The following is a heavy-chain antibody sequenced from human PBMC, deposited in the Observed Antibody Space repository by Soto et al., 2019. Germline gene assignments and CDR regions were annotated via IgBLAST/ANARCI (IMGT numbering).Heavy chain of an antibody. Sequence: ASVKVSCKASGYTFTSYGISWVRQAPGQGLEWMGWISAYNGNTNYAQKLQGRVTMTTDTSTSTAYMELRSLRSDDTAVYYCARADALYGSAPPVIWWGQGTLVTVSS. CDR3: ARADALYGSAPPVIW. D-gene: IGHD3-10*01. J-gene: IGHJ4*02. V-gene: IGHV1-18*01. CDR2: ISAYNGNT. CDR1: GYTFTSYG.